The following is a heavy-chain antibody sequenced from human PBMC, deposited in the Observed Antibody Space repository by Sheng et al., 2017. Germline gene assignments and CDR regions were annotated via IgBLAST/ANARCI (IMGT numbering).Heavy chain of an antibody. D-gene: IGHD6-13*01. V-gene: IGHV1-69*05. J-gene: IGHJ5*02. CDR1: GGTFSSYA. CDR2: IIPIFGTA. CDR3: ARGGRIAAAGTSWFDP. Sequence: QVQLVQSGAEVKKPGSSVKVSCKASGGTFSSYAISWVRQAPGQGLEWMGGIIPIFGTANYAQKFQGRVTITTDESTSTAYMELSSLRSEDTAVYYCARGGRIAAAGTSWFDPLGPREPVGHRLL.